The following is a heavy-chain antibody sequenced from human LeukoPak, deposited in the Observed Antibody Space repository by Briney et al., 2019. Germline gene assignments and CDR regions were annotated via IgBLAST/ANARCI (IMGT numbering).Heavy chain of an antibody. CDR1: GGTFSSYA. Sequence: SVKVSCKASGGTFSSYAISWVRQAPGQGLEWMGGIIPIFGTANYAQKFQGRVTITADESTSTAYMELSSLRSEDTAVYYCARDKPNSSGYYHGFDPWGQGTLVTVSS. CDR3: ARDKPNSSGYYHGFDP. CDR2: IIPIFGTA. V-gene: IGHV1-69*13. D-gene: IGHD3-22*01. J-gene: IGHJ5*02.